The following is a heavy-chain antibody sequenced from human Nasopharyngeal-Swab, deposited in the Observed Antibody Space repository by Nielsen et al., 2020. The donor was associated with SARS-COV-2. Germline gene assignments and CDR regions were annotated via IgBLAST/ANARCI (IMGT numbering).Heavy chain of an antibody. V-gene: IGHV3-33*01. J-gene: IGHJ4*02. D-gene: IGHD1-26*01. CDR2: IWNDGSNK. Sequence: GESLKISCAASGFTFSSYGMHWVRQAPGKGLEWVAVIWNDGSNKFYADSVKGRFTISRDNSKNTLYLQMNSLRAEDTAVYYCATTPSGSGSSYSEEYWGQGTLVTVSS. CDR3: ATTPSGSGSSYSEEY. CDR1: GFTFSSYG.